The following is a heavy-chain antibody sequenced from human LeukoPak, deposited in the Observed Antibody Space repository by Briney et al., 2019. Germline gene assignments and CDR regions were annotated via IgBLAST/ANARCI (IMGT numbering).Heavy chain of an antibody. CDR3: AREENGISVDY. CDR1: GYSISSGYY. CDR2: IYHSGST. Sequence: PETLSLTCAVSGYSISSGYYWGWIRQPPGKGLEWIGSIYHSGSTYYNPSLKSRVTISVDTSKNQFSLKLSSVTAADTAVYYCAREENGISVDYWGQGTLVTVSS. J-gene: IGHJ4*02. D-gene: IGHD1-26*01. V-gene: IGHV4-38-2*02.